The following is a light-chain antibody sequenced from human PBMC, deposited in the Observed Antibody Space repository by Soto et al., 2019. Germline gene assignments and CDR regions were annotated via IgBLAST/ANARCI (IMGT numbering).Light chain of an antibody. J-gene: IGLJ1*01. CDR3: CLYAVTFYV. Sequence: QSALAQPRSVSGSPGQSVTISCTGTSSDVGTYDFVSWYQQHPGKAPRLMILDVSERPSGVPDRFSGSKSGNTASLTISGPQAEDEADYYCCLYAVTFYVFGTGTKVTVL. CDR1: SSDVGTYDF. V-gene: IGLV2-11*01. CDR2: DVS.